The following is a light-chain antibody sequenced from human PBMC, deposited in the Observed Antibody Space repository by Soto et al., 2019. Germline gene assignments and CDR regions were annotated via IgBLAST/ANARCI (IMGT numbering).Light chain of an antibody. CDR3: QQYNDWPPLT. CDR1: QSVTSN. Sequence: MVMTQSPATLSVSPGERATLSCRASQSVTSNLAWYHQKPGQAPRLVIYVASTSATGIPARFSGSGSGTEFTLTISSLQSEDFAVYYCQQYNDWPPLTFGGGTRVEIK. V-gene: IGKV3-15*01. CDR2: VAS. J-gene: IGKJ4*01.